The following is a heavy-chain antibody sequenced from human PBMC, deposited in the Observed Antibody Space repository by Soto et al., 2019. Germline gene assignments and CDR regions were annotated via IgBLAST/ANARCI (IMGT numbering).Heavy chain of an antibody. CDR3: ASDRGDCSSTSCYVSFDY. CDR1: GYTFTGYY. Sequence: ASVKVSCKASGYTFTGYYMHWVRQAPGQGLEWMGWINPNSGGTNYAQKFQGWVTMTRDTSISTAYMELSRLRSDDTAVYYCASDRGDCSSTSCYVSFDYWGQGTLVTVSS. J-gene: IGHJ4*02. V-gene: IGHV1-2*04. CDR2: INPNSGGT. D-gene: IGHD2-2*01.